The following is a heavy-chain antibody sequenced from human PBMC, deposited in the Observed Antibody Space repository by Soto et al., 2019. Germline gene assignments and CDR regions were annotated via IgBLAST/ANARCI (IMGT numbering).Heavy chain of an antibody. CDR2: INHSGST. Sequence: QVQLQQWGAGLLKPSETLSLTCAVYGGSFSGYYWSWIRQPPGKGLEWIGEINHSGSTNYNPSLKSRVTISVDTSKNQFSLKLSSVTAADTAVYYCARGIRFLEWLLYTRYFDLWGRGTLVTVSS. D-gene: IGHD3-3*01. CDR1: GGSFSGYY. J-gene: IGHJ2*01. V-gene: IGHV4-34*01. CDR3: ARGIRFLEWLLYTRYFDL.